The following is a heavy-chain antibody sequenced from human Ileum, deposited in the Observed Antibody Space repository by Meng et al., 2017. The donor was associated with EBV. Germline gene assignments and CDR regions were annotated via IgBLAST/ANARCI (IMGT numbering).Heavy chain of an antibody. CDR3: GRDQGRELINH. CDR2: VYHRGDT. Sequence: VQFEESGPGRVKPSGTLSRTCTVSGDSISREFWGSWVRQPPGKGLEWIGEVYHRGDTNYNPSLKSRVDISVDKSKNQFYLSLFSVTAADTAVYYCGRDQGRELINHWGQGTLVTVSS. CDR1: GDSISREFW. D-gene: IGHD1-7*01. J-gene: IGHJ4*02. V-gene: IGHV4-4*02.